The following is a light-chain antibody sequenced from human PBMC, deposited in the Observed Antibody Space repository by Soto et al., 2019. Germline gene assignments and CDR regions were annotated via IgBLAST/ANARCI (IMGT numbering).Light chain of an antibody. CDR2: GAS. Sequence: EIVMTQSPATLSVSPGERATLSCRASQSVSSNLAWSQHKSCQAHSLLIYGASTRATCIPARFSGSGSGTEFTLSISSRRAEDFAVYYCQQYINWPVTFGQGTKVEIK. J-gene: IGKJ1*01. CDR3: QQYINWPVT. CDR1: QSVSSN. V-gene: IGKV3-15*01.